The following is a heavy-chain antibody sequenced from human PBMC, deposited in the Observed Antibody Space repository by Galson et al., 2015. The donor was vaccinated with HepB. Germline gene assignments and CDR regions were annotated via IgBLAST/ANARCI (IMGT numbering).Heavy chain of an antibody. CDR2: IKSKRDDGTA. Sequence: SLRLSCAASGFTFSNVWMSWVRQGPGKGPEWVGGIKSKRDDGTADHAAPVKGRFTISRVDSNDTLYLQMASLKTEDTAVYYCGVYSYGAVGHWGQGTLVTVSS. CDR1: GFTFSNVW. CDR3: GVYSYGAVGH. J-gene: IGHJ4*02. D-gene: IGHD5-18*01. V-gene: IGHV3-15*01.